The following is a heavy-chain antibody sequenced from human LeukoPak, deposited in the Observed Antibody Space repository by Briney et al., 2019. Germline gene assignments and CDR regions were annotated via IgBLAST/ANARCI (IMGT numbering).Heavy chain of an antibody. V-gene: IGHV3-7*01. D-gene: IGHD6-19*01. CDR1: GFTFSSYW. CDR2: IKQDGSEK. J-gene: IGHJ6*02. CDR3: ARDAGIAVAGPEYYYYGMDV. Sequence: GGSLRLSCAASGFTFSSYWMSWVRQAPGKGLEWVANIKQDGSEKYYVDSVKGRFTISRDNAKNSLYLQMNSLRAEDTAVYYCARDAGIAVAGPEYYYYGMDVWGQGTTVTVSS.